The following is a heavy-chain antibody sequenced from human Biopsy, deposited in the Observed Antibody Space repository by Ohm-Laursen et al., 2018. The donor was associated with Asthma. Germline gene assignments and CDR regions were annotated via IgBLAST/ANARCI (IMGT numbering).Heavy chain of an antibody. Sequence: SLRLSCAASGFAFDSYAMYWVRQPPGKGPEWVALISHDGRESGYVDSVRGRFTISRDNAKHTVYLQMNNLRAEDTAVYYCASELGIGYWGQGILVTVSS. D-gene: IGHD7-27*01. CDR3: ASELGIGY. J-gene: IGHJ4*02. V-gene: IGHV3-30*04. CDR1: GFAFDSYA. CDR2: ISHDGRES.